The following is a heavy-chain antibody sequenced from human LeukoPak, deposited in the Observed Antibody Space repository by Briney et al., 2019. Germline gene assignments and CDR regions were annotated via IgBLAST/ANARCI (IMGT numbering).Heavy chain of an antibody. CDR3: ARIKAATGYYYYGMDV. D-gene: IGHD6-13*01. CDR1: GFSLSTSGMC. V-gene: IGHV2-70*11. J-gene: IGHJ6*02. Sequence: SGPALVKPTQTLTLTCTFSGFSLSTSGMCVSWIRQPPGKALEWLARIDWDDDKYYSTSLKTRLTISKDTSKNQVVLTMTNMDPVDTATYYCARIKAATGYYYYGMDVWGQGTTVTVSS. CDR2: IDWDDDK.